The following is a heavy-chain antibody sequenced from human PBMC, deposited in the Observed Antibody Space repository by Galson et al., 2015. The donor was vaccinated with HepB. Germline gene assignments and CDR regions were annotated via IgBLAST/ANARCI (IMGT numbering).Heavy chain of an antibody. CDR1: GFSITTEYTG. CDR3: ARTELYDCWSGIDPGFDD. V-gene: IGHV2-5*02. Sequence: PALVTPTQTLTLTCTLSGFSITTEYTGVGWIRQPPGKDLEWLALIYWDGNKHYNPSLKSRLTITTDTSENQVVLKMTNMDPVDTATYYCARTELYDCWSGIDPGFDDWGQGTLVTVSS. J-gene: IGHJ4*02. CDR2: IYWDGNK. D-gene: IGHD3-3*01.